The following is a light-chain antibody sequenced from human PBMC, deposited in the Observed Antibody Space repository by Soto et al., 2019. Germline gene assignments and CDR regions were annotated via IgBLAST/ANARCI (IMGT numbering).Light chain of an antibody. CDR3: MQPLQTP. J-gene: IGKJ5*01. Sequence: IVLTQSPLYLPTTPGGPAPISCRSSQRLQHSYGYNAWDWHLQKPGQSPQLLIYLGSGRSAGVTDRCSGSGSGTDFTLKISRVDAEDVGLYYCMQPLQTPFGQGTRLEIK. CDR1: QRLQHSYGYNA. CDR2: LGS. V-gene: IGKV2-28*01.